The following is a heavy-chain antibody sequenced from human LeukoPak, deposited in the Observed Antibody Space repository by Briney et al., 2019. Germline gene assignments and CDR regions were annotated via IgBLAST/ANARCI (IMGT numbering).Heavy chain of an antibody. D-gene: IGHD1-26*01. CDR2: IRYDGSNK. Sequence: GGSLRLSCAASGFTFSSYGMHWVRQAPGKGLEWVAFIRYDGSNKYYADSVKGRFTISRDNSKNTLYLQMNSLRAEDTAVYYCAKNSGSYLGHYYYYYMDVWGKGTTVTVSS. CDR1: GFTFSSYG. V-gene: IGHV3-30*02. CDR3: AKNSGSYLGHYYYYYMDV. J-gene: IGHJ6*03.